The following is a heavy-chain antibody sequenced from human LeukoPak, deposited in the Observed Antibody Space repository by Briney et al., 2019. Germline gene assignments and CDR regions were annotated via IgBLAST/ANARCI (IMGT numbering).Heavy chain of an antibody. CDR2: INHSGST. CDR3: ARDPGFSDAFDI. D-gene: IGHD6-25*01. Sequence: SETLSLTGAGYGGSFSGYYWSWIRQPPGKGLEWIGEINHSGSTNYNPSLKSRVTMSVDTSKNQFSLKLSSVTAADTAVYYCARDPGFSDAFDIWGQGTMVTVSS. V-gene: IGHV4-34*01. J-gene: IGHJ3*02. CDR1: GGSFSGYY.